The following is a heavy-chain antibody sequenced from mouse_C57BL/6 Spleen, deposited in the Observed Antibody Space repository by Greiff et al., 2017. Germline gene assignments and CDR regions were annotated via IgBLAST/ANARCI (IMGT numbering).Heavy chain of an antibody. D-gene: IGHD1-1*01. Sequence: EVMLVESGGGLVKPGGSLKLSCAASGFTFSDYGMHWVRQAPEKGLEWVAYISSGSSTINYADTVKGRFTVSRDNANNTLFLQMTSLRSEDTAMYYCAKAGDYYGSSPSSYAMDDWGQGTSVTVAS. CDR1: GFTFSDYG. J-gene: IGHJ4*01. CDR2: ISSGSSTI. CDR3: AKAGDYYGSSPSSYAMDD. V-gene: IGHV5-17*01.